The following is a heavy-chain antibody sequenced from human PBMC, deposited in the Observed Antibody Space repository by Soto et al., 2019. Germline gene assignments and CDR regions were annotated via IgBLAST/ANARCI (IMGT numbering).Heavy chain of an antibody. CDR2: INPNSGGT. Sequence: ASVKVSCKASGYTFTGYYMHWVRQAPGQGLEWMGWINPNSGGTNYAQKFQGWVTMTRDTSISTAYMELSRLRSDDTAVYYCARGGAPYLVVTASYYYYGMDVWGQGTTVTVSS. J-gene: IGHJ6*02. CDR3: ARGGAPYLVVTASYYYYGMDV. CDR1: GYTFTGYY. V-gene: IGHV1-2*04. D-gene: IGHD2-21*02.